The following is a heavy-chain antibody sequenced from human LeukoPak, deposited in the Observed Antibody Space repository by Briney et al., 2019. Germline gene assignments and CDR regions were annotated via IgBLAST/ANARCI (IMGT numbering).Heavy chain of an antibody. CDR2: IYTSGST. CDR3: ARGGPTLDFDY. CDR1: AGSISSYY. Sequence: PSETLSLTCTVSAGSISSYYWSWIRQPAGKGLEWIGRIYTSGSTNYNPSLRSRVTMSVDTSKNQFSLKLSSVTAADTAVYYCARGGPTLDFDYWGQGTLVTVSS. V-gene: IGHV4-4*07. D-gene: IGHD4-23*01. J-gene: IGHJ4*02.